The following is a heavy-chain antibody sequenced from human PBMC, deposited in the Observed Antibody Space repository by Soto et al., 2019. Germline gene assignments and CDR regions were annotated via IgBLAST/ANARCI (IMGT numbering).Heavy chain of an antibody. CDR1: GGSISSYY. CDR2: IYYSGST. D-gene: IGHD2-2*01. Sequence: SETLSLTCTGSGGSISSYYWSWIRQPPGKGLEWIGYIYYSGSTNYNPSLKSRVTISVDTSKNQFSLKLSSVTAADTAVYYCARSYCSSTSCRRWFDPWGQGTLVTVSS. V-gene: IGHV4-59*01. CDR3: ARSYCSSTSCRRWFDP. J-gene: IGHJ5*02.